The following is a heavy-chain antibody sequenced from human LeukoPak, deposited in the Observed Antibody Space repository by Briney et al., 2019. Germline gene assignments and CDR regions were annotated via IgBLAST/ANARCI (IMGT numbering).Heavy chain of an antibody. Sequence: GRSLRLSCAASGFTFSSYAMHWVRQAPGKGLEWVAVISYDGSNKYYADSVKGRLTISRDNSKNTLYLQMNSLRAEDTAVYYCAREGAVLRYFDWLSTAFDYWSQGTLVTVSS. CDR2: ISYDGSNK. CDR3: AREGAVLRYFDWLSTAFDY. J-gene: IGHJ4*02. V-gene: IGHV3-30*04. D-gene: IGHD3-9*01. CDR1: GFTFSSYA.